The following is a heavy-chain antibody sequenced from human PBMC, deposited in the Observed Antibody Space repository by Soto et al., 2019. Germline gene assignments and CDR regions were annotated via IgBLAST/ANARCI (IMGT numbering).Heavy chain of an antibody. CDR3: ARANYYDSSGLQH. CDR1: GFSFRDYC. V-gene: IGHV3-11*06. CDR2: ISSGSSYR. J-gene: IGHJ1*01. Sequence: GGSLRLSCAASGFSFRDYCMNWIRQAPGKGLEWISDISSGSSYRNYADSVKGRFTISRDNAKNSLFLQMSRLRAEDTAVYYCARANYYDSSGLQHWGQGPIVT. D-gene: IGHD3-22*01.